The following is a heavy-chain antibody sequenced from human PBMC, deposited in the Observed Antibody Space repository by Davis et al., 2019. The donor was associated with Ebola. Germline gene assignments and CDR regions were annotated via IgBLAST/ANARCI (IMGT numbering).Heavy chain of an antibody. CDR3: AKDKFQWRNGLLDY. Sequence: GGSLRLSCAASGFTFSSYWMSWVRQAPGKGLEWVAVISYDGSNKYYADSVKGRFTISRDNSKNTLYLQMNSLRAEDTAVYYCAKDKFQWRNGLLDYWGQGTLVTVSS. CDR2: ISYDGSNK. D-gene: IGHD6-19*01. J-gene: IGHJ4*02. V-gene: IGHV3-30*18. CDR1: GFTFSSYW.